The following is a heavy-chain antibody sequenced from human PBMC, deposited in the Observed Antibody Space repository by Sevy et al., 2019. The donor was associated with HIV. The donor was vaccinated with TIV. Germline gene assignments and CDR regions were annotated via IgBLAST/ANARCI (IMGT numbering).Heavy chain of an antibody. V-gene: IGHV4-34*01. CDR3: AGGQGGGSGSRATVFDI. D-gene: IGHD6-19*01. CDR2: IDHTGRTTYKPSLT. CDR1: GGSFNGFY. J-gene: IGHJ3*02. Sequence: SETLSLTCVVNGGSFNGFYWNWIRQPPGKGLEWIGEIDHTGRTTYKPSLTNYNPSLKSRVTMSLDTSKNQFSLKLTSGTAADTAVYYCAGGQGGGSGSRATVFDIWGQGTMVTVSS.